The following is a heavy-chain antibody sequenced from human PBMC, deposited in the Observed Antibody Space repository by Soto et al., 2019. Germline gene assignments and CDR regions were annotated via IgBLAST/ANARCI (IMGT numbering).Heavy chain of an antibody. Sequence: QVQLVQSGAEVKNPGSSVKLSCKASGGTFSSYAISWVRQAPGQGLEWMGGIIPIFGTANYAQKFQGRVTITADESTSTAYMERSSLRSEDTAVYYCASAHGYSVIGVFDYWGQGTLVTVSS. D-gene: IGHD2-15*01. CDR1: GGTFSSYA. CDR2: IIPIFGTA. J-gene: IGHJ4*02. V-gene: IGHV1-69*01. CDR3: ASAHGYSVIGVFDY.